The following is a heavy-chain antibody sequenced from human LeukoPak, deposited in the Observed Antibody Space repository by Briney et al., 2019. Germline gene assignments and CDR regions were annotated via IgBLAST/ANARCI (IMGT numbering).Heavy chain of an antibody. CDR2: INHSGST. J-gene: IGHJ4*02. D-gene: IGHD6-13*01. V-gene: IGHV4-34*01. CDR1: GFTVSSNY. CDR3: ARVGPLYSSSWYADFDY. Sequence: PGGSLRLSCAASGFTVSSNYMSWIRQPPGKGLEWIGEINHSGSTNYNPSLKSRVTISVDTSKNQFSLKLSSVTAADTAVYYCARVGPLYSSSWYADFDYWGQGTLVTVSS.